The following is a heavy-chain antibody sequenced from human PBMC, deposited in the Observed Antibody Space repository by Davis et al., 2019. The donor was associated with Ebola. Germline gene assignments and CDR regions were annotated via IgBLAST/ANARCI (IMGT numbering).Heavy chain of an antibody. CDR3: AREARRYNWNYDY. CDR1: GFTFDDYA. J-gene: IGHJ4*02. D-gene: IGHD1-20*01. V-gene: IGHV3-43*02. CDR2: ISGDGGST. Sequence: GGSLRLSCAASGFTFDDYAMHWVRQAPGKGLEWVSLISGDGGSTYYADSVKGRFTISRDNSKNTLYLQMNSLRAEDTAVYYCAREARRYNWNYDYWGQGTLVTVSS.